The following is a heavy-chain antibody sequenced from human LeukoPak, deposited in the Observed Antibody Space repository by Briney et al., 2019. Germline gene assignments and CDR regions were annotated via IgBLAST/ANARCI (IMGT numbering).Heavy chain of an antibody. D-gene: IGHD6-13*01. J-gene: IGHJ4*02. Sequence: GGSLRLSCAASGFTFSTYWMSWVRQAPGKGLEWVANIKQDGSEKYYVDSVKGRFTISRDNAKNSLYLQVNSLRAEDTAVYYCARDEAWYSSSPTTFDYWGQGTLVTVSS. CDR2: IKQDGSEK. CDR1: GFTFSTYW. V-gene: IGHV3-7*01. CDR3: ARDEAWYSSSPTTFDY.